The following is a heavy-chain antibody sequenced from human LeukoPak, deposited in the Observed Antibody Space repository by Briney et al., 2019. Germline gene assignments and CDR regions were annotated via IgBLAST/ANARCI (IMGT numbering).Heavy chain of an antibody. V-gene: IGHV3-23*01. Sequence: GGSLRLSCAASGFTFSSYPMSWVRQAPGKGLEWVSGISGSGGSTYYADSVKGRLTISRDNSKNTLYLQMSSLRAEDTAVYYCAKDSSSGSYYYFDYWGQGTLVTVSS. CDR3: AKDSSSGSYYYFDY. CDR2: ISGSGGST. D-gene: IGHD1-26*01. J-gene: IGHJ4*02. CDR1: GFTFSSYP.